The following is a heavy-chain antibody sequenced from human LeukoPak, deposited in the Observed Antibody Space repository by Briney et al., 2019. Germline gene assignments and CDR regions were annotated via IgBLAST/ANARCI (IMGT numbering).Heavy chain of an antibody. V-gene: IGHV4-4*02. CDR1: GGSISSSNW. Sequence: PSETLSLTCAVSGGSISSSNWWSWVRQPPGKGLEWIGEIYHSGSTNYNPSLKSRVTISVDKSKNQFSLKLSSVTAADTAVYYCARDFSPQHGYCGGDCYGNWFDPWGQGTLVTVSS. CDR3: ARDFSPQHGYCGGDCYGNWFDP. D-gene: IGHD2-21*02. J-gene: IGHJ5*02. CDR2: IYHSGST.